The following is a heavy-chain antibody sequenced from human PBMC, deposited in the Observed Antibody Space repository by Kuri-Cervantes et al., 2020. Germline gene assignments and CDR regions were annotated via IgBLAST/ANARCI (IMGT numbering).Heavy chain of an antibody. V-gene: IGHV3-30*15. D-gene: IGHD2-2*01. Sequence: GESLKISCAASGFIFRDYTMHWVRQAPGKGLEWVAVISFDGSDNYYADSVKDRFTISRDNLKNTLDLQMSSLTTEDTAVYYCARDRSSWFDPWGQGTLVTVSS. CDR1: GFIFRDYT. CDR3: ARDRSSWFDP. CDR2: ISFDGSDN. J-gene: IGHJ5*02.